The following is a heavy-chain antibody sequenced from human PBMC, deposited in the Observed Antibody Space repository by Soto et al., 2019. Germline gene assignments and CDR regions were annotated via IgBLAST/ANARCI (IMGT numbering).Heavy chain of an antibody. J-gene: IGHJ3*02. CDR2: ISSSSSTI. CDR1: GFTFSSYS. CDR3: ARSSYDAFDI. V-gene: IGHV3-48*01. Sequence: EVQLVESGGGLVQPGGSLRLSCAASGFTFSSYSMNWVRQAPGKGLEWVSYISSSSSTIYYADSVKGRFTISRDNAKNSLYLQMNSLRAEDTAVYYCARSSYDAFDIWGQGTMVTVSS.